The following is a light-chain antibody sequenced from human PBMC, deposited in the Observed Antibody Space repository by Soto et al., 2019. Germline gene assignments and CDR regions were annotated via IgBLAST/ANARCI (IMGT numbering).Light chain of an antibody. CDR2: DAS. J-gene: IGKJ5*01. CDR1: QSVGSN. CDR3: QQYNNWPPN. V-gene: IGKV3-15*01. Sequence: EIVMTQSPATLSVSPGERVTLSCRARQSVGSNLAWYHQKPGQAPKLLIFDASTRATGVPARFGGSGSGTEFTLTVSSLQSEDIAVYFCQQYNNWPPNFGQGTRLEIK.